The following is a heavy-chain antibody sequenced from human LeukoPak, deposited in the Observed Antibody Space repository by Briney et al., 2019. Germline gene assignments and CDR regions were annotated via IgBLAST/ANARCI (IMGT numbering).Heavy chain of an antibody. J-gene: IGHJ4*02. CDR1: GGSFSGYY. CDR3: ARGRYSSGLDY. D-gene: IGHD6-19*01. CDR2: INHSGST. V-gene: IGHV4-34*01. Sequence: SETLSLTCAVYGGSFSGYYWSWLRQPPGKGLEWIGEINHSGSTNYNPSLKSRVTISVDTSKNQFSLKLSSVTAADTAVYYFARGRYSSGLDYWGQGTLVTVSS.